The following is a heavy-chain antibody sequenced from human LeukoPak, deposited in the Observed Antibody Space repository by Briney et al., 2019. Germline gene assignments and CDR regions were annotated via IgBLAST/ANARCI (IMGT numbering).Heavy chain of an antibody. J-gene: IGHJ4*02. V-gene: IGHV3-48*04. CDR1: GFPFSDYS. CDR3: ARDHNYAFDN. Sequence: PGGSLRLSCTASGFPFSDYSMDWVRQAPGKGLEWISYIGIDSGNTKYADSVRGRFTVSADNAKNSLFLQMNSLRVEDTAVYYCARDHNYAFDNWGQGTLVSLSS. D-gene: IGHD1-1*01. CDR2: IGIDSGNT.